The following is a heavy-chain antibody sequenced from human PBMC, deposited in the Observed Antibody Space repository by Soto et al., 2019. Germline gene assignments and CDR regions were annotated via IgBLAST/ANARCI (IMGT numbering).Heavy chain of an antibody. CDR1: GFTFSNSA. V-gene: IGHV1-58*01. CDR2: IIVGSGNT. D-gene: IGHD2-21*02. J-gene: IGHJ4*02. CDR3: AAELYSRGVCCHFDD. Sequence: QMQVLQSGPEVKKPGTSVKVSCKTSGFTFSNSAVQWVRQVRGQRLEWIGWIIVGSGNTNYLQDLQGRITITRDTSTSTAYMELSNLTAEDTAVYYCAAELYSRGVCCHFDDWGQGSLVTVSS.